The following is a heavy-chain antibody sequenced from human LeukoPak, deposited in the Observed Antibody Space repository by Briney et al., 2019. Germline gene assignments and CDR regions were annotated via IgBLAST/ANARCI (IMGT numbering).Heavy chain of an antibody. D-gene: IGHD3-22*01. CDR3: ARVRLYYYDSSGYYLDY. CDR2: INPNSGGT. CDR1: GYTFTGYY. V-gene: IGHV1-2*02. J-gene: IGHJ4*02. Sequence: ASVKVSCKASGYTFTGYYMHWVRQAPGQGLEWMGWINPNSGGTNYAQKFKGRVTMTRDTSISTAYMELSRLRSDDTAVYYCARVRLYYYDSSGYYLDYLGQGTLVTVSS.